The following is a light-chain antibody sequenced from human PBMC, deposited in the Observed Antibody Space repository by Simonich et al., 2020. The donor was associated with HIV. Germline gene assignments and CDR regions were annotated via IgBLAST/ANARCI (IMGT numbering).Light chain of an antibody. Sequence: DIVMTQSPDSLAVSLGERATINCRSSQSVLYSSNNKNYLAWYQQKPGQPPKLLIYWASTRESGVPDRFSGSESGTDFTLTISSLQAEDVAVYYCQQYYSTPWTFGQGTNVEIK. J-gene: IGKJ1*01. V-gene: IGKV4-1*01. CDR3: QQYYSTPWT. CDR1: QSVLYSSNNKNY. CDR2: WAS.